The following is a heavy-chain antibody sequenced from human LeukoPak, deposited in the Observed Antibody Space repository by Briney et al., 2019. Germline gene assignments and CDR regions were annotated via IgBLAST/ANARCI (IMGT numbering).Heavy chain of an antibody. V-gene: IGHV3-9*01. CDR1: GFIFDDYA. D-gene: IGHD6-19*01. CDR2: ISWDSKNI. J-gene: IGHJ6*02. Sequence: GRSLRLSCAASGFIFDDYAMFWVRQAPGKGLEWVSGISWDSKNIGYAASVKGRFTISRDNAKNSLHLQLSSLRAEDTAFYYCARGNRDSSGFCYYYGMDVWGQGTTVTVSS. CDR3: ARGNRDSSGFCYYYGMDV.